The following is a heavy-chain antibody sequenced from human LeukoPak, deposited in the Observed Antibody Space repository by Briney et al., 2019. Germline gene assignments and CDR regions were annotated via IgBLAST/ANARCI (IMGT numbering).Heavy chain of an antibody. CDR1: GFSFSTYV. J-gene: IGHJ4*02. V-gene: IGHV3-7*01. CDR2: IKRDGSDK. D-gene: IGHD6-19*01. CDR3: ARALYNTGWYPDYFDS. Sequence: GRSLRLSCAASGFSFSTYVMHWVRQAPGKGLEWVANIKRDGSDKYYVGSVDGRFTISRDNAQNSLYLQMSSLRAEDTAIYYCARALYNTGWYPDYFDSWGQGTLVTVSS.